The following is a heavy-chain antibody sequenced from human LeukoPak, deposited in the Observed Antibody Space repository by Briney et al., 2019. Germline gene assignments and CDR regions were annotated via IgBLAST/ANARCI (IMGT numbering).Heavy chain of an antibody. V-gene: IGHV1-18*01. CDR1: GYTFTSYG. D-gene: IGHD3-22*01. CDR2: ISAYNGNT. CDR3: RAHYYDSSGYYSNDAFDI. Sequence: ASVKVSCKASGYTFTSYGISWVRQAPGQGLEWMGWISAYNGNTNYAQKLQGRVTMTTDTSTSTAYMELRSLRSDDTAVYYCRAHYYDSSGYYSNDAFDIWGQGTMVTVSS. J-gene: IGHJ3*02.